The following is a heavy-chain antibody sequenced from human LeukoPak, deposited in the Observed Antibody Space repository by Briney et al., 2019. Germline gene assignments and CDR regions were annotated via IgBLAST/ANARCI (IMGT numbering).Heavy chain of an antibody. CDR3: STTHYNFADDH. CDR1: GFTFSNAW. Sequence: GGSRRLSCAASGFTFSNAWMSWVRQAPGKGLEWVGRIKSKTDGGTTDYAAPVKGRFTISRDDSKNTLYLQMNSLKTEDTAVYYCSTTHYNFADDHWGQGTLVTVSS. D-gene: IGHD3-3*01. J-gene: IGHJ4*02. V-gene: IGHV3-15*01. CDR2: IKSKTDGGTT.